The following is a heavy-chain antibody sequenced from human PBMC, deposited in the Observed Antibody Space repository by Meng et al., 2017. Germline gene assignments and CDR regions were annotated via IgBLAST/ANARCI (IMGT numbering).Heavy chain of an antibody. D-gene: IGHD6-19*01. CDR1: GVTFSSYG. CDR3: ARVVYSSGWSFDY. V-gene: IGHV3-33*01. Sequence: VQLVESGGGLVQPGRSLRLSCAASGVTFSSYGMHWVRQAPGKGLGWVAVIWYDGSNKYYADSVKGRFTISRDNSKNTLYLQMNSLRAEDTAVYYCARVVYSSGWSFDYWGQGTLVTVSS. CDR2: IWYDGSNK. J-gene: IGHJ4*02.